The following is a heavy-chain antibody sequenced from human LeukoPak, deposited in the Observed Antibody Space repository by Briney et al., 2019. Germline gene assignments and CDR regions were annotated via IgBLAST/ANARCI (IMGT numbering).Heavy chain of an antibody. CDR2: IYSDGGT. CDR1: GFIVSSNY. Sequence: GGSLRLPCAASGFIVSSNYMSWVRQAPGKGLEWVAVIYSDGGTYYADSVKGRFTISRDNSKKTLHLQMNSLRVEDTAVYYCAREALTGTYFDYWGQGTLVTVSS. V-gene: IGHV3-66*01. D-gene: IGHD1-7*01. J-gene: IGHJ4*02. CDR3: AREALTGTYFDY.